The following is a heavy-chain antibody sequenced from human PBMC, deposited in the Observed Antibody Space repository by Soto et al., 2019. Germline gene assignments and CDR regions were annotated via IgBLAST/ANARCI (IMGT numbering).Heavy chain of an antibody. D-gene: IGHD1-26*01. CDR1: GFSLSNARMG. CDR3: ARIWGIVGATAVVYYFDY. V-gene: IGHV2-26*01. J-gene: IGHJ4*02. Sequence: QVTLKESGPVLVKPTETLTLTCTVSGFSLSNARMGVSWIRQPPGKALEWLAHIFSNDEKSYSTSLKSRLTISKDTSKSQVVLTMTNMDPVDTATYYCARIWGIVGATAVVYYFDYWGQGTLVTVSS. CDR2: IFSNDEK.